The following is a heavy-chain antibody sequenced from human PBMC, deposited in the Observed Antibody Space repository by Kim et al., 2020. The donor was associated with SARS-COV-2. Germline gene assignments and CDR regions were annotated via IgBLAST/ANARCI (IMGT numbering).Heavy chain of an antibody. CDR3: AKDIISSGGYYYYYGMDV. V-gene: IGHV3-30*18. CDR2: ISYDGSNK. J-gene: IGHJ6*02. Sequence: GGSLRLSCAASGFTFSSYGMHWVRQAPGKGLEWVAVISYDGSNKYYADSVKGRFTISRDNSKNTLYLQMNSLRAEDTAVYYCAKDIISSGGYYYYYGMDVWGQGTTVTVSS. D-gene: IGHD6-25*01. CDR1: GFTFSSYG.